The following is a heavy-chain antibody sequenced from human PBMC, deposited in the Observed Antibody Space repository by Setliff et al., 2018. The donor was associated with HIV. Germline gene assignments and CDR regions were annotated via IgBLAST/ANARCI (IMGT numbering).Heavy chain of an antibody. Sequence: GGSLRLSCAASGFTLSDYYMDWVRQAPGKGLEWVGRTRNKANGYITEYGASVQGRFTISRDNSKGSLSLQMNNLKAEDTAVYYCVRAAAGLDIWSQKILVTVSS. CDR3: VRAAAGLDI. D-gene: IGHD3-16*01. V-gene: IGHV3-72*01. CDR1: GFTLSDYY. CDR2: TRNKANGYIT. J-gene: IGHJ4*02.